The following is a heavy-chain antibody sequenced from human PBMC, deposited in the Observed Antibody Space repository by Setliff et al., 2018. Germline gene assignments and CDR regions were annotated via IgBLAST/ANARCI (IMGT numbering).Heavy chain of an antibody. CDR2: VYTNGGS. CDR3: ARANKKLDYYYYYYMDV. D-gene: IGHD3-9*01. CDR1: GGSISSGSYY. Sequence: NPSETLSLTCTVSGGSISSGSYYWSWIRHPAGKGLEWIGRVYTNGGSDYNPFLKSRVSISLDTSKTQFSLKLISVTAADTAVYYCARANKKLDYYYYYYMDVWGKGTTVTVSS. J-gene: IGHJ6*03. V-gene: IGHV4-61*02.